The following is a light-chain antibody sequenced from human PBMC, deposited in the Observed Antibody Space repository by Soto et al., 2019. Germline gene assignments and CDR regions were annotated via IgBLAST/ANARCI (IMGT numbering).Light chain of an antibody. CDR2: DAS. J-gene: IGKJ5*01. CDR1: QSISSW. V-gene: IGKV1-5*01. CDR3: QQYNTYST. Sequence: DIQMTQSPSTLSASVGDRVTITCRASQSISSWLAWYQQKPGKAPQALIYDASSLKSGVPSRFSGNGSGTEFTLTISSLQPDDSATYYCQQYNTYSTFGQGTRLEIK.